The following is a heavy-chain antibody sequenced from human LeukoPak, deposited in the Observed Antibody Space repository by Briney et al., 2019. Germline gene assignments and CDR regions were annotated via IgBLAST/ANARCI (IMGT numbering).Heavy chain of an antibody. CDR2: INHSGST. Sequence: SETLSLTCAVYGGSFSDYYWSWIRQPPGKGLEWIGEINHSGSTNYNPSLKSRVTISVDTSKNQFSLKLSSVTAADTAVYYCARGDSSSWDIVGRYFDLWGRGTLVTVSS. V-gene: IGHV4-34*01. CDR1: GGSFSDYY. D-gene: IGHD6-13*01. CDR3: ARGDSSSWDIVGRYFDL. J-gene: IGHJ2*01.